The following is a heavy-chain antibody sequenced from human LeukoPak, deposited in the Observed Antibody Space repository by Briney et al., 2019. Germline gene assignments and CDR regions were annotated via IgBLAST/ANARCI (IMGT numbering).Heavy chain of an antibody. Sequence: GSSVKVSCKASGYTFTSYAMHWVRQAPGQRLEWMGWINAGNGNTKYSQKFQGRVTITRDTSASTAYMELSSLRSEDTAVYYCARDYCRSTSCYASHFDYWGQGTLVTVSS. J-gene: IGHJ4*02. V-gene: IGHV1-3*01. CDR2: INAGNGNT. D-gene: IGHD2-2*01. CDR1: GYTFTSYA. CDR3: ARDYCRSTSCYASHFDY.